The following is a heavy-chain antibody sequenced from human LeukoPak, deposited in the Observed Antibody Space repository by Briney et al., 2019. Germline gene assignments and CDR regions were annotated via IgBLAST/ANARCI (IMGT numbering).Heavy chain of an antibody. V-gene: IGHV4-31*03. D-gene: IGHD5-18*01. Sequence: SETLSLTCTVSGASISSGGYYWSWISQHPGKGLEWIGYIYYSGTTYYNPSLKSRVTISVDTSENQFSLKLTSVTAADTAVYYCGRDGISYGIDYWGQGTLVTVSS. CDR3: GRDGISYGIDY. CDR1: GASISSGGYY. J-gene: IGHJ4*02. CDR2: IYYSGTT.